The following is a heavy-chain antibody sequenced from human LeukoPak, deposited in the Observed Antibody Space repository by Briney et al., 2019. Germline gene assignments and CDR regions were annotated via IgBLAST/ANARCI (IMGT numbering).Heavy chain of an antibody. J-gene: IGHJ4*02. Sequence: ASVTVSCMASGYTFTSYGISWVRQAPGQGLEGMGWISAYNGNTNYAQKLQGRVTMTTDTSTSTAYMELRSLISDDRAVYYCARGSFHGYFDYWGQGTLVTVSS. CDR2: ISAYNGNT. D-gene: IGHD2-15*01. CDR1: GYTFTSYG. V-gene: IGHV1-18*01. CDR3: ARGSFHGYFDY.